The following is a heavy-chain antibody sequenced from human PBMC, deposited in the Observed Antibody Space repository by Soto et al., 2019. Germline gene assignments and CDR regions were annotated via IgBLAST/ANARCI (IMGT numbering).Heavy chain of an antibody. D-gene: IGHD6-13*01. J-gene: IGHJ4*02. CDR1: GFTFSSYA. CDR3: ARRSSSWYFDY. V-gene: IGHV3-23*01. CDR2: ISGSDGST. Sequence: EVQLLESGGGLVQPGGSLRLSCAASGFTFSSYAMNWVRQAPGKGLEWVSVISGSDGSTYYADSVKGRFTISRDNSNITRNLQMNSLRAEDTAVYYCARRSSSWYFDYWGQGTLVTVSS.